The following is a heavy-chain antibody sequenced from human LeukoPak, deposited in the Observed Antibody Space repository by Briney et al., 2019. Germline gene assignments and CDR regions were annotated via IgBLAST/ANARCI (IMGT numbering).Heavy chain of an antibody. V-gene: IGHV3-30*04. CDR2: ISYDGSNK. Sequence: PGGSLRLSCAASGFTFSSYAMHWVRQAPGKGLEWVAVISYDGSNKYYADSVKGRFTISRDNSKNTLYLQMNSLRAEDTAVYYCARNYGSGSRGWFDPWGQGTLVTVSS. J-gene: IGHJ5*02. CDR1: GFTFSSYA. D-gene: IGHD3-10*01. CDR3: ARNYGSGSRGWFDP.